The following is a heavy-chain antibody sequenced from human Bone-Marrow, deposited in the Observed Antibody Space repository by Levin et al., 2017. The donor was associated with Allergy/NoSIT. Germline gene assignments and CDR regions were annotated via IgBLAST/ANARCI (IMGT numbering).Heavy chain of an antibody. Sequence: TLSLTCTFSGFSLSTSGMRVSWIRQPPGKALEWLARLDWDDDKFYSTSLKTRLTISKDTSKNQVVLTMTNMDTVDTATYYCARMGRIAVADIWGQGTLVTVSS. V-gene: IGHV2-70*04. CDR2: LDWDDDK. D-gene: IGHD2-2*01. CDR1: GFSLSTSGMR. J-gene: IGHJ3*02. CDR3: ARMGRIAVADI.